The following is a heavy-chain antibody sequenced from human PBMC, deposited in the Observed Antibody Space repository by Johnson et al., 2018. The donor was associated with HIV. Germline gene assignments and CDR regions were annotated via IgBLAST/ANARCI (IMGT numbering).Heavy chain of an antibody. CDR1: GFTFSSYA. J-gene: IGHJ3*02. D-gene: IGHD6-19*01. V-gene: IGHV3-30*04. CDR3: ARVRRSGWYDNDAFDI. Sequence: VLLLESGGGVVQPERSMRLSCSASGFTFSSYAMHWVRQAPGKGLEWVACISYDGSNKYYADSVKGRFTISRDNSKNTLHLKMNSLRAADTAVYYCARVRRSGWYDNDAFDIWGQGTMVTVSS. CDR2: ISYDGSNK.